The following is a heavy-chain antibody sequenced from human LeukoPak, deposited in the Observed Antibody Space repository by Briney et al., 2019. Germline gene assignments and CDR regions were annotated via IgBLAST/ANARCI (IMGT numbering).Heavy chain of an antibody. CDR3: AREYYDILTGYPRPDY. V-gene: IGHV3-53*01. J-gene: IGHJ4*02. D-gene: IGHD3-9*01. CDR1: GFTVSSNY. Sequence: GGSLRLSCAASGFTVSSNYMSWVRQAPGKGLEWVSAIYSGGSTYYADSVKGRFTISRDNSKNTLYLQMNSLRAEDTAVYYCAREYYDILTGYPRPDYWGQGTLVTVSS. CDR2: IYSGGST.